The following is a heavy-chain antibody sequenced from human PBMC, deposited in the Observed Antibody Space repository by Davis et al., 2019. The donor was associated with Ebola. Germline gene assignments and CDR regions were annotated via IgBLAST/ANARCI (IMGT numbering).Heavy chain of an antibody. J-gene: IGHJ5*02. V-gene: IGHV3-30-3*01. CDR1: GFTFSSYA. Sequence: GESLKISCAASGFTFSSYAMHWVRQAPGKGLEWVAVISYGGNNKYYADSVKGRFTISRDNSKNTLYLQMNSLRPDDTAVYYCASLGIVVVEGANELWFAPWGQGTLVTVSS. CDR3: ASLGIVVVEGANELWFAP. CDR2: ISYGGNNK. D-gene: IGHD2-15*01.